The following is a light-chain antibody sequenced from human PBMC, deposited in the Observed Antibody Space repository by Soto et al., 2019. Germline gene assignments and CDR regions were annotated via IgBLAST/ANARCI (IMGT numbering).Light chain of an antibody. CDR1: QGISND. V-gene: IGKV1-27*01. CDR2: AAS. J-gene: IGKJ1*01. CDR3: QKYNSALVT. Sequence: DIQMTQSPSSLSASVGDRVTITCRASQGISNDLAWYQQKPGKVPKLLIYAASTLQSGVPSRCSGSGSVTDFTLTISSLQPEDVETYYCQKYNSALVTFGQGTKVEIK.